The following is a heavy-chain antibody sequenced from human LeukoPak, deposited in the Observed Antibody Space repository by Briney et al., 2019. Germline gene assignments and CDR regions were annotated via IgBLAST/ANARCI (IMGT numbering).Heavy chain of an antibody. CDR3: ARVGWGNAFDI. J-gene: IGHJ3*02. Sequence: GGSLRLSCAASGFTFSSYSMNWVRQAPGKGLEWVSSISGSSSYIYYADSVKGRFTISRDNAKNSLYLQMNSLRAGDTAVYYCARVGWGNAFDIWGQGTMVTVSS. CDR1: GFTFSSYS. D-gene: IGHD1-26*01. V-gene: IGHV3-21*01. CDR2: ISGSSSYI.